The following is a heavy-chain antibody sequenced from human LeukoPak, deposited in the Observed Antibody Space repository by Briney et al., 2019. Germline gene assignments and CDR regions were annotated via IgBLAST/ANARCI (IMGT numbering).Heavy chain of an antibody. V-gene: IGHV3-30*04. CDR3: ATEWAGATRRFGH. CDR2: MSYDGVDE. CDR1: GFTSSIYS. Sequence: GGSLSLSCTTTGFTSSIYSMQWVRPAPGKGREWVAVMSYDGVDEYYADSVKGRFTIFRDNSKVTLYLQLIALTADDTAVCDCATEWAGATRRFGHWGQGTLVTVSS. J-gene: IGHJ4*02. D-gene: IGHD1-26*01.